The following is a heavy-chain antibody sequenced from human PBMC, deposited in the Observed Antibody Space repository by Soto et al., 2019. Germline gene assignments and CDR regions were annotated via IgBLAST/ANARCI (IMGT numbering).Heavy chain of an antibody. CDR2: VSHSGSA. D-gene: IGHD1-1*01. V-gene: IGHV4-4*02. CDR1: SASISSSDN. Sequence: PSETLSLTCVVSSASISSSDNWTWLRQPPGKGLEWIGEVSHSGSANYNPSLKSRVTLSVDKSKNHFSLEVTSVTAADMAIYFCARGGYWRFDSWGQGTLVTVSS. J-gene: IGHJ5*01. CDR3: ARGGYWRFDS.